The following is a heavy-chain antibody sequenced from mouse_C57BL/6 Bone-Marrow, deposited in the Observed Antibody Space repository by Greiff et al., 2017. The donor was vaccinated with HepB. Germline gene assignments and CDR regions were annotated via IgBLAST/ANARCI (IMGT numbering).Heavy chain of an antibody. V-gene: IGHV1-4*01. CDR3: ARSGRSPY. J-gene: IGHJ3*01. CDR2: INPSSGYT. D-gene: IGHD4-1*01. Sequence: VQLVESGAELARPGASVKMSCKASGYTFTSYTMHWVKQRPGQGLEWIGYINPSSGYTKYNQKFKDKATLTADKSSSTAYMQLSSLTSEDSAVYYCARSGRSPYWGQGTLVTVSA. CDR1: GYTFTSYT.